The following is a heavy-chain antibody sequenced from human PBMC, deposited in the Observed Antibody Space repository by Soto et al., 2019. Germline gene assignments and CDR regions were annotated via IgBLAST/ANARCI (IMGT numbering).Heavy chain of an antibody. CDR3: ARDRWITGNFPVYDY. CDR1: GFRFGDYG. J-gene: IGHJ4*02. Sequence: QVQLVESGGGVVQPGRSLRLSCEASGFRFGDYGMHWFRQAPGKGLEWVAGVQFDGCKEYYVDSVEGRFTISRDNSKNTLNLQMDSLRGEDTAVYYCARDRWITGNFPVYDYWGQGTLVNVSS. V-gene: IGHV3-33*01. CDR2: VQFDGCKE. D-gene: IGHD1-20*01.